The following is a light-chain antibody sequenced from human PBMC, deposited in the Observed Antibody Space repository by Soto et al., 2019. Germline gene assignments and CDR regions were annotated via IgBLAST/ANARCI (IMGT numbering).Light chain of an antibody. CDR1: QSLVHSDGNTY. V-gene: IGKV2-24*01. CDR2: QVS. CDR3: MQSTQFPLT. Sequence: DIVMTQTPLSSPVTLGQPASISCRSSQSLVHSDGNTYLSWLHQRPGQPPRPLLYQVSNRFSGVPDRFSGSGAGTDFTLEISRVEAEDAGIYYCMQSTQFPLTFGGGTKVDIK. J-gene: IGKJ4*01.